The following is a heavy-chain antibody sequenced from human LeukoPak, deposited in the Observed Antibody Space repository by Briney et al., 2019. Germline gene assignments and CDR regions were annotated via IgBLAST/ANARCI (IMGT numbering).Heavy chain of an antibody. V-gene: IGHV3-23*01. CDR2: ISGSGGST. CDR1: GFTFSSYA. D-gene: IGHD3-16*01. Sequence: GGSLRLSCAASGFTFSSYAMGWVRQAPGKGLEWVSAISGSGGSTYYADSVKGRFTISRDNSKNTLYLQMNSLRAEDTAVYYCAKDLAVLTVAFDYWGQGTLVTVSS. CDR3: AKDLAVLTVAFDY. J-gene: IGHJ4*02.